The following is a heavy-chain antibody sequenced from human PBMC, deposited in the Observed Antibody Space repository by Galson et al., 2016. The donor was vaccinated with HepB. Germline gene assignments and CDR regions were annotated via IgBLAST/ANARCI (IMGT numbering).Heavy chain of an antibody. J-gene: IGHJ4*02. CDR3: ANDQKPRGFDY. V-gene: IGHV3-11*01. CDR2: IGSASATI. Sequence: SLRLSCAASGMTFSDSYMSWIRQPPGRGLEWVAYIGSASATISYADSVRGRFTISRDNRRSLLFLEMNSLRAEDTALYYCANDQKPRGFDYWGQGTLVTVSS. D-gene: IGHD3-10*01. CDR1: GMTFSDSY.